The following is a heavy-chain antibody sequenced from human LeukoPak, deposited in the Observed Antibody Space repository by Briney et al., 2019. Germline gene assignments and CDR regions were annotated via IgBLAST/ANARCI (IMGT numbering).Heavy chain of an antibody. D-gene: IGHD3-9*01. CDR1: GGSISSYY. CDR2: IFYSGST. Sequence: SETLSLTCTVSGGSISSYYWNWIRQPPGEGLEWIGYIFYSGSTNYNPSLKSRVTISVDTSKNQFSLKLSSVTAADTAVYYCARESSSLTYLDSWGQGTLVTVSS. CDR3: ARESSSLTYLDS. V-gene: IGHV4-59*01. J-gene: IGHJ5*02.